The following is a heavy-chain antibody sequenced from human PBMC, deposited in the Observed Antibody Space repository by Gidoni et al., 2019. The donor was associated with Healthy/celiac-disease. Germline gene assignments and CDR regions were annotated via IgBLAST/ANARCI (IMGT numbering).Heavy chain of an antibody. CDR3: ARERRVGAVHYYYYGMDV. CDR1: GVTFGSYE. CDR2: MSSRGSTI. J-gene: IGHJ6*02. D-gene: IGHD1-26*01. V-gene: IGHV3-48*03. Sequence: EVQLVESGGGLVQPGGSLRLSCAASGVTFGSYEMNWVRQAPGKGLEWVSYMSSRGSTIDYADSVKGRFTIARDNAKNSLYLQMNGLRAEDTAVYYCARERRVGAVHYYYYGMDVWGQGTTVTVSS.